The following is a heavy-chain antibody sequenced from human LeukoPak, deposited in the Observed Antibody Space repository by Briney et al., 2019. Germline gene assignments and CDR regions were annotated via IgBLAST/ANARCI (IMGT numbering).Heavy chain of an antibody. D-gene: IGHD3-22*01. V-gene: IGHV2-70*11. CDR2: IDWDDDK. J-gene: IGHJ4*02. CDR1: GFSRRTSGMC. CDR3: ARMVYDTKNCDY. Sequence: SGPALVKPTHTLTLTFTFSGFSRRTSGMCVSWIRQPPGKALEWLARIDWDDDKYYSTSLKTRLTISKDTSKNQVVLTMTNMDPVDTATYYCARMVYDTKNCDYWGRGTLVTVSS.